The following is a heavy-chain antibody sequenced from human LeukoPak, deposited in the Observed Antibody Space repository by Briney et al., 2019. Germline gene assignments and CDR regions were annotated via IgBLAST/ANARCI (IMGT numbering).Heavy chain of an antibody. Sequence: PGGSLRLSCAASRFTFSSYAMHWVRQAPGKGLEYVSAISSNGGSTYYANSVKGRFTISRDNSKNTLYLQMGSLRAEDMAVYYCARDLPMVTSSYYYGMDVWGQGTTVTVSS. D-gene: IGHD5-18*01. V-gene: IGHV3-64*01. J-gene: IGHJ6*02. CDR2: ISSNGGST. CDR3: ARDLPMVTSSYYYGMDV. CDR1: RFTFSSYA.